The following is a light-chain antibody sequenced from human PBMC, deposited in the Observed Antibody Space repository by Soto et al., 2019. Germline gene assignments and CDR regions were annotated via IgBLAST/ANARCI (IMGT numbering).Light chain of an antibody. CDR1: QSVSIN. Sequence: EIVLTHSPATLSVSPLERATLXLMASQSVSINLAWYQQKPGQVPRLLIYGASTRANGIPARFSGSGFGTEFTLTISSLQSEDFVVYYCQQYNNWPLTFGGGTKVDNK. J-gene: IGKJ4*01. V-gene: IGKV3-15*01. CDR2: GAS. CDR3: QQYNNWPLT.